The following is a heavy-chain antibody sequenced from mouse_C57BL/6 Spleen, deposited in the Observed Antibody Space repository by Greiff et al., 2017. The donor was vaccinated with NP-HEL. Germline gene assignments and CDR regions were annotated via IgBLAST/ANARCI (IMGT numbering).Heavy chain of an antibody. D-gene: IGHD2-4*01. CDR2: INPSSGYT. Sequence: SVADLARPGASVKMSCKASGYTFTSYTMHWVKQRPGQGLEWIGYINPSSGYTKYNQKFKDKATLTADKSSSTAYMQLSSLTSEDSAVYYCARSGYDYSWYFDVWGTGTTVTVSS. CDR1: GYTFTSYT. CDR3: ARSGYDYSWYFDV. J-gene: IGHJ1*03. V-gene: IGHV1-4*01.